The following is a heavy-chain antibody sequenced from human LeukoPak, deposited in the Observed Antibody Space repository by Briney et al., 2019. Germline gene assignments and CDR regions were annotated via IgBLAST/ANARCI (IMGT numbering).Heavy chain of an antibody. CDR3: ARDGDITPTDV. CDR1: GFTFSSYG. CDR2: IWYDGSNK. V-gene: IGHV3-33*01. Sequence: GGSLRLSCAASGFTFSSYGMHWVRQAPGKGLEWVAVIWYDGSNKYYADSVKGRFTTSRDNSKNTLYLQMNSLRAEDTAVYYCARDGDITPTDVWGQGTTVTVSS. D-gene: IGHD2-15*01. J-gene: IGHJ6*02.